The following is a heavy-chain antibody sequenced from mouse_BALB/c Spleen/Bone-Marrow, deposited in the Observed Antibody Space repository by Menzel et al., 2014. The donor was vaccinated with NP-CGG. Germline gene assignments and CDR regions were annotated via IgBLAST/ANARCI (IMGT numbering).Heavy chain of an antibody. D-gene: IGHD1-1*01. V-gene: IGHV4-1*02. CDR1: GFDFSRYW. CDR2: INPHSSTI. J-gene: IGHJ1*01. CDR3: ARLNYYGNLFV. Sequence: EVKLVVSGGGLVQPGGSLKPSCAASGFDFSRYWMSWVRQAPGKGLEWIREINPHSSTINYTPSLKDKFIISRNNAKNTLYLQMSKVRSEDTALYYCARLNYYGNLFVWGAGTTVTVSS.